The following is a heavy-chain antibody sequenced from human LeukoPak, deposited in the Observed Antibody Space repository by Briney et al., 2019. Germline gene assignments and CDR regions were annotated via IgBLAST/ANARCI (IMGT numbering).Heavy chain of an antibody. V-gene: IGHV1-2*02. Sequence: ASVKVSCKASGYTFTGHYMHWVRQAPGQGLEWMGWINPNSGGTNYAQKFQGRVTMTRGTSISTAYMELSRLRSDDTAVYYCARDPLHYYGSGSYPWGQGTLVTVSS. CDR3: ARDPLHYYGSGSYP. D-gene: IGHD3-10*01. CDR2: INPNSGGT. CDR1: GYTFTGHY. J-gene: IGHJ5*02.